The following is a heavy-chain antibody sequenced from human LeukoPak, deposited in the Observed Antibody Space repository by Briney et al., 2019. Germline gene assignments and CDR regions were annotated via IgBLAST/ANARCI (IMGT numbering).Heavy chain of an antibody. D-gene: IGHD2-2*01. CDR2: INHSGST. Sequence: SETLSLTCAVYVGSFSGYYWSWIRQPPGKGLEWIGEINHSGSTNYNPSLKSRVTISVDTSKNQFSLKLSSVTAADTAVYYCASTSWTYPNWFDPWGQGTLVTVSS. J-gene: IGHJ5*02. CDR3: ASTSWTYPNWFDP. CDR1: VGSFSGYY. V-gene: IGHV4-34*01.